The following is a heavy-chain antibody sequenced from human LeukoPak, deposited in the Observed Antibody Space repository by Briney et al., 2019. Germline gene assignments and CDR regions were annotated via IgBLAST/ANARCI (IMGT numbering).Heavy chain of an antibody. V-gene: IGHV4-59*01. CDR2: VYYSGST. CDR1: GGTINNYY. CDR3: ARRAGPCSGTRCPGAYDL. J-gene: IGHJ3*01. D-gene: IGHD2-2*01. Sequence: SETLSLTCTVSGGTINNYYWSWIRQPPGKGLEWIGYVYYSGSTKYNPSLKSRVTTSVDTSKNQFSLKLDSVTAADTAVYYCARRAGPCSGTRCPGAYDLWRQGTMVTVSS.